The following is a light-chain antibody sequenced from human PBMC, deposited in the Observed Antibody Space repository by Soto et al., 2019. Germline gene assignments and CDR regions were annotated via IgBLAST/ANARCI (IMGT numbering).Light chain of an antibody. CDR2: GAS. CDR1: QSVSTD. V-gene: IGKV3D-15*02. J-gene: IGKJ5*01. Sequence: EIVLTQSPGTLSFSAGERATLACRASQSVSTDLAWYQQRPGQAPRLLIFGASTRATGIPARFTGSGAGTEFILTISSLQSEDSAVYYCQQYANSPITFGQGTRLEIK. CDR3: QQYANSPIT.